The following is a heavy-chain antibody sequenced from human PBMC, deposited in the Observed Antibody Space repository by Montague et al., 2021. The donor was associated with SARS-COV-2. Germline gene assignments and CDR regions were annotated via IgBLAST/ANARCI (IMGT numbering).Heavy chain of an antibody. Sequence: SETLSLTCTVSGGSISSSSYYWGWIRQPPGKGLEWIGSTYYSGSTYYNPSLKSRVTISVDTSKNQFSLKLSSVTAADTAVYYCARHLRYGGDQYWDYWGQGTLVTVSS. CDR1: GGSISSSSYY. CDR2: TYYSGST. J-gene: IGHJ4*02. V-gene: IGHV4-39*01. D-gene: IGHD1-26*01. CDR3: ARHLRYGGDQYWDY.